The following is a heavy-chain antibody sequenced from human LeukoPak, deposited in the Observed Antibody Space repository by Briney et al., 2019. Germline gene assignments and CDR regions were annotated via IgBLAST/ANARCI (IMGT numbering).Heavy chain of an antibody. CDR1: GGSISSSGYY. Sequence: PSETLSLTCTVSGGSISSSGYYWGWVRQPPGKGLEWITNIWYHGSTYYNPSLKSRVTISVDTSKNQFSLKLSSVTAADTAVYYCAIRSTNYGDYAETFYFDYWGQGSLVTVSS. D-gene: IGHD4-17*01. CDR3: AIRSTNYGDYAETFYFDY. J-gene: IGHJ4*02. CDR2: IWYHGST. V-gene: IGHV4-39*07.